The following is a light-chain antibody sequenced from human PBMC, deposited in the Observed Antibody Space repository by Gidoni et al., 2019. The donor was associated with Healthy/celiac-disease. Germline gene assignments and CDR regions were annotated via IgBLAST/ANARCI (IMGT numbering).Light chain of an antibody. CDR1: NLGDKY. Sequence: SYELTQPPPVSVPPGQTASITCSGDNLGDKYACWYQQKPGQSPVLVIYQDSKRPSGIPERFSGSNSGNTATLTISGTQAMDEADYYCQAWDSSTVVFGGGTKLTVL. CDR3: QAWDSSTVV. V-gene: IGLV3-1*01. J-gene: IGLJ2*01. CDR2: QDS.